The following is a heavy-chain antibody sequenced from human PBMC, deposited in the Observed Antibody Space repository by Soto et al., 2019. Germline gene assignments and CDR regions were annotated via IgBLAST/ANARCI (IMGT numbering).Heavy chain of an antibody. Sequence: SVKVSCKASGGTFSSYAISWVRQAPGQGLEWMGGIIPIFGTANYAQKFQGRVAITADKSTSTAYMELSSLRSEDTAVYCCASSIVVVVAARDSGYYYYGMDVWGQGTTVTVSS. CDR3: ASSIVVVVAARDSGYYYYGMDV. CDR1: GGTFSSYA. CDR2: IIPIFGTA. V-gene: IGHV1-69*06. D-gene: IGHD2-15*01. J-gene: IGHJ6*02.